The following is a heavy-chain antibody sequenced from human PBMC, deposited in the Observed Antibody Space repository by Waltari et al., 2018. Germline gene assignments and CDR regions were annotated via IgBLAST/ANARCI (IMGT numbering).Heavy chain of an antibody. CDR2: ISGSGGST. D-gene: IGHD6-13*01. V-gene: IGHV3-23*04. CDR3: ASRLEAPYSSSWLSDY. Sequence: EVQLVESGGGLVQPGGSLRLSCAASGFTFSSYAMSWVRQAPGKGLEWVSAISGSGGSTYYADSVKVRFTSSRDNSKNTLYLQMNSLRAEDTAVYYCASRLEAPYSSSWLSDYWGQGTLVTVSS. J-gene: IGHJ4*02. CDR1: GFTFSSYA.